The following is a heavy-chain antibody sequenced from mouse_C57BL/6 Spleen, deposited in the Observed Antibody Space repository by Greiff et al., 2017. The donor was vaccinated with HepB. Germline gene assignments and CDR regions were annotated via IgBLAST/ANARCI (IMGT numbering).Heavy chain of an antibody. CDR3: ARYYGSTWYFDV. D-gene: IGHD1-1*01. J-gene: IGHJ1*03. CDR1: GFTFSDYG. CDR2: ISSGSSTI. Sequence: EVQGVESGGGLVKPGGSLKLSCAASGFTFSDYGMHWVRQAPEKGLEWVAYISSGSSTIYHADTVKGRFTISRDNAKNTLFLKMPRLRSEDTAMYYCARYYGSTWYFDVWGTGTTVTVSS. V-gene: IGHV5-17*01.